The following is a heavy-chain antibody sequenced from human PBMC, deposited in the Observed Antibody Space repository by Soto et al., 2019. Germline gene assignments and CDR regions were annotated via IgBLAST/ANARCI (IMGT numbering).Heavy chain of an antibody. CDR1: GFIFSDHF. Sequence: PGGSLRLSCVASGFIFSDHFMDWVRQSPGKGLEWVGRIKTKAISYTTQYAASVKGRFTVSRDDSRNSFYLQMDSLKTEDTAVYYCASPEVVGGARDRYFDFWGRGTLVTVSS. D-gene: IGHD2-21*01. V-gene: IGHV3-72*01. CDR2: IKTKAISYTT. CDR3: ASPEVVGGARDRYFDF. J-gene: IGHJ2*01.